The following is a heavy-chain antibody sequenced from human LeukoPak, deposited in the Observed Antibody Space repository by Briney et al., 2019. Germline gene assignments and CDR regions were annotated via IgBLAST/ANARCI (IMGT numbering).Heavy chain of an antibody. J-gene: IGHJ6*02. CDR2: ISYDGTNK. V-gene: IGHV3-30*04. Sequence: GGSLRLSCAASGFTFSTYAMHWVRQAPGKGLEWVAAISYDGTNKYYADSVKGRFTISRDNSKNTMSLQMNSLRAEDTAVFYCASDRFGSGSLGKMDVWGQGTTVTVSS. CDR1: GFTFSTYA. CDR3: ASDRFGSGSLGKMDV. D-gene: IGHD3-10*01.